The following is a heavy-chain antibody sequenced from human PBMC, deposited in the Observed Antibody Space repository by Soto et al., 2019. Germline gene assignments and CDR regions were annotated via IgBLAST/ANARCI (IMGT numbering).Heavy chain of an antibody. D-gene: IGHD2-15*01. CDR3: AKALSTNCAGSSCPYGMHV. J-gene: IGHJ6*02. Sequence: EVQLLESGGGLVQPGGSLRLSCAASGFTFSSYAMSWVRQAPGKGLEWVSGISVSGGSTYYAESMKGRFTISRDNSKNTLYVQMNSLRADDTAVYYCAKALSTNCAGSSCPYGMHVWGQGTTVTVSS. CDR1: GFTFSSYA. V-gene: IGHV3-23*01. CDR2: ISVSGGST.